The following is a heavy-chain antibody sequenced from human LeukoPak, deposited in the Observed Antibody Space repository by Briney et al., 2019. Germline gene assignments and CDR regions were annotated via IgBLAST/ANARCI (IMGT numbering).Heavy chain of an antibody. V-gene: IGHV4-34*01. Sequence: SETLSLTCTVSGGSISGYYWSWIRQPPGKGLEWIGEINHSGSTNYNPSLKSRVTISVDTSRNQFSLKLSSVTAADTAVYYCARAPAEGYFDLWGRGTLVTVSS. CDR2: INHSGST. J-gene: IGHJ2*01. CDR1: GGSISGYY. CDR3: ARAPAEGYFDL.